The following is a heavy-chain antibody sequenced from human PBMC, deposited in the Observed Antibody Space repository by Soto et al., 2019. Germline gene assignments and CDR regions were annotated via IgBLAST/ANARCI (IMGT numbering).Heavy chain of an antibody. Sequence: GESLKISCQGSGYSFTSYWIGWVRQMPGKGLEWMGIIYPGDSDTRYSPSFQGQVTISADKSISTAFLQWGSLKASDTAMYYCARLPTLYSGSYFDYWGQGALVTVSS. J-gene: IGHJ4*02. CDR3: ARLPTLYSGSYFDY. D-gene: IGHD1-26*01. V-gene: IGHV5-51*01. CDR1: GYSFTSYW. CDR2: IYPGDSDT.